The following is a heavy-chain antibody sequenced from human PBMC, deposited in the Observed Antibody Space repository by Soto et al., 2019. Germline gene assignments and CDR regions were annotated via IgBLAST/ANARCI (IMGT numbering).Heavy chain of an antibody. CDR2: MNPYSGNT. V-gene: IGHV1-8*01. Sequence: QAKLVQSGAEMKKPGASVRVSCQASGYTFSNNDINWMRQASGGGLEWMGWMNPYSGNTGYAYKFQGRVTMTRDTSTNTAYMELSGLRSDDTAVYSCASGASYSYANRGDHRNFYFDLWGRGTLVAVSS. D-gene: IGHD2-21*01. CDR3: ASGASYSYANRGDHRNFYFDL. J-gene: IGHJ2*01. CDR1: GYTFSNND.